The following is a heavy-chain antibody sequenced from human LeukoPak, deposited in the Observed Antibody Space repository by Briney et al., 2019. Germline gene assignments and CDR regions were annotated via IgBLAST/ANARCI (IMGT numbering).Heavy chain of an antibody. CDR3: ARHYYDSSGYRREYYFDY. J-gene: IGHJ4*02. D-gene: IGHD3-22*01. Sequence: SATLSLTCTVSGGSISSCSDYWVWIRQPPGNGLEWIGSIRYSGKTYYNPSLKSRVTMSVDTSKSQFSLRLSSVTAADTAVYFCARHYYDSSGYRREYYFDYWGQGTLVTVSS. V-gene: IGHV4-39*01. CDR1: GGSISSCSDY. CDR2: IRYSGKT.